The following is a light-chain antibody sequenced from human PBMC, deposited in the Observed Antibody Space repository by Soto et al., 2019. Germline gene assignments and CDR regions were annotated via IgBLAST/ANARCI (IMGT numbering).Light chain of an antibody. CDR1: ASDVGGYKY. CDR2: DVS. CDR3: CSYAGRYTFV. Sequence: QSALTQPRSVSGSPGQSVTISCTGTASDVGGYKYVSWYQQHPGKAPKVMIFDVSTRPSGVPDRFSGSKSGNTASLTISGLQAEDEADYYCCSYAGRYTFVFGTGTKVTVL. V-gene: IGLV2-11*01. J-gene: IGLJ1*01.